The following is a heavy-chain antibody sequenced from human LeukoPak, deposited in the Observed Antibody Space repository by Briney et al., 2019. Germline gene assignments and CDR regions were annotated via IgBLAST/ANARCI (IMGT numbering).Heavy chain of an antibody. CDR1: GYSFTSNW. V-gene: IGHV5-51*01. CDR3: ARLDSSSWYY. J-gene: IGHJ4*02. D-gene: IGHD6-13*01. Sequence: GESLRISCKGSGYSFTSNWIGWVRQMPGKGLEWMGLIFPGDSDTRYSPAFQGQVTISADKSISTAYLQWSSLKASDTAMYYCARLDSSSWYYWGQGTRVSVSS. CDR2: IFPGDSDT.